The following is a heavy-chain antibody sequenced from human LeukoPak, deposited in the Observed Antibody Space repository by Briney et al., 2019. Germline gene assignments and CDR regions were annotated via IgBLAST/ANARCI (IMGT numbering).Heavy chain of an antibody. V-gene: IGHV3-23*01. Sequence: PGGSLRLSCAASGFTFSSYAMSWIRQAPGKGLEWVSAISGSGGNTYYADSVKGRFTISRDNSKNTLYLQMNSLRAEDTAVYYCAKDGPSSFYYDSSGYNCFDYWGQGTLVTVSS. D-gene: IGHD3-22*01. CDR3: AKDGPSSFYYDSSGYNCFDY. CDR2: ISGSGGNT. CDR1: GFTFSSYA. J-gene: IGHJ4*02.